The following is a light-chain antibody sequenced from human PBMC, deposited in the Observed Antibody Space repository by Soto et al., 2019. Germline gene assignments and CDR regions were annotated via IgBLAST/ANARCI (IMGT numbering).Light chain of an antibody. V-gene: IGKV3-20*01. CDR1: QSVSSSY. CDR3: QRYGGSPGT. J-gene: IGKJ1*01. Sequence: EIRLTQSPGTLSLSPGERATLSCRASQSVSSSYLAWYQQRPGQAPRLLIYGASSRATGIPDRFSGSVSGTDFTLTISRLEPEDFAVYYCQRYGGSPGTFGQGTKVDIK. CDR2: GAS.